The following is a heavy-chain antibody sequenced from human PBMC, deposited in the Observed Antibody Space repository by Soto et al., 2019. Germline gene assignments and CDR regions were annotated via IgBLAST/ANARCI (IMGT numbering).Heavy chain of an antibody. CDR1: GYTFTSYG. V-gene: IGHV1-18*01. CDR2: ISAYNGNT. CDR3: ARPLSTVTPGRGNSYYYGMDV. J-gene: IGHJ6*02. D-gene: IGHD4-17*01. Sequence: ASVKVSCKASGYTFTSYGISWARQAPGQGLEWMGWISAYNGNTNYAQKLQGRVTMTTDTSTSTAYMELRSLRSDDTAVYYCARPLSTVTPGRGNSYYYGMDVWGQGTTVTVSS.